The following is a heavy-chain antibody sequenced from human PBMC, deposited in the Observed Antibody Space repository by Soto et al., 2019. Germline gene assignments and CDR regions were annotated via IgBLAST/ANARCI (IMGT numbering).Heavy chain of an antibody. J-gene: IGHJ4*02. CDR3: ARDRGVIDY. V-gene: IGHV3-48*03. CDR1: GFTFSSYE. CDR2: ISSSGSTT. D-gene: IGHD3-10*01. Sequence: EVKLVESGGDWVQPGGSLRLSCAASGFTFSSYEMTWVRQAPGKGLEWISDISSSGSTTHYADSVKGRFTISRDNAKNSLFLQMDSLRAEDTAVYYCARDRGVIDYWGQGTLVTVSS.